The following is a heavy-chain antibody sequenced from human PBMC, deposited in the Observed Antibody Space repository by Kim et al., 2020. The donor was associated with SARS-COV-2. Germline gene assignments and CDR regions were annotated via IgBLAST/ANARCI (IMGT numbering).Heavy chain of an antibody. D-gene: IGHD6-19*01. Sequence: GGSLRLSCAASGFTFNTYWMAWVRQAPGKGLQWVANIRPNGDDKYHVDSAEGRFTISRDNAKNLLFLQMSNLRAEDTALYYCARFGAVAGLDYWGLGTLVTVSS. J-gene: IGHJ4*02. CDR3: ARFGAVAGLDY. V-gene: IGHV3-7*01. CDR1: GFTFNTYW. CDR2: IRPNGDDK.